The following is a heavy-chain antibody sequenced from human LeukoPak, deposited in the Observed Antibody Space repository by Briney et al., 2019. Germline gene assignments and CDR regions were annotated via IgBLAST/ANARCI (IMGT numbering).Heavy chain of an antibody. CDR3: ARVGPLSPGDWFDP. J-gene: IGHJ5*02. V-gene: IGHV4-4*07. Sequence: SETLSLTCTVSGGSISSYYWSWLRQPAGKGLEWIGRIYTSGSTNYNPSLKSRVTISADKSKNQFSLKLSSVTAADTAVYYCARVGPLSPGDWFDPWGQGTLVTVSS. CDR1: GGSISSYY. D-gene: IGHD3-16*02. CDR2: IYTSGST.